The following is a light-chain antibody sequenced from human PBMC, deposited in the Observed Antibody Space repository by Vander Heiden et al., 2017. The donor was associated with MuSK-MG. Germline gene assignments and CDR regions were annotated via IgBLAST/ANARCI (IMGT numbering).Light chain of an antibody. V-gene: IGLV2-23*01. CDR2: EGS. CDR3: CSYACSSTL. J-gene: IGLJ2*01. CDR1: SRDVGSYNL. Sequence: QSALTQPASVSGSPGQSVTISGTGTSRDVGSYNLVSWYQQHPVTALILMIYEGSKRPSGVSTRFSGSKSVTTASLTISVLQAEDEADYYCCSYACSSTLFGGGTKLTVL.